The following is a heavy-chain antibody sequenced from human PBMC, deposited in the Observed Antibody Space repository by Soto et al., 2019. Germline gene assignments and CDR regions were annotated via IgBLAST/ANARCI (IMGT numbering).Heavy chain of an antibody. J-gene: IGHJ4*02. V-gene: IGHV3-48*02. Sequence: EVQLVESGGGLVQPGGSLRLSCAASGFTFRSDSMNWLRQAPGKGLEWVSYISSSSSTIYYADCVKGRFTISRDNAKKSLYLQMLSLRDEDKAVYYCARDGLERGGYSKDFDYWGQGTLVTVSS. CDR3: ARDGLERGGYSKDFDY. D-gene: IGHD3-22*01. CDR2: ISSSSSTI. CDR1: GFTFRSDS.